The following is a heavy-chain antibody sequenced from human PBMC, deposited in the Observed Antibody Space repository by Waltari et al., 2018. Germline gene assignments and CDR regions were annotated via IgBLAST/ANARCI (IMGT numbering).Heavy chain of an antibody. V-gene: IGHV4-39*01. J-gene: IGHJ4*02. D-gene: IGHD6-19*01. CDR3: AGGYSSGWYAY. Sequence: QLQLQESGPGLVKPSETLSLTCTVSGGSISRSNSYWGWIRPPPGKGLDWIASIYHSGSTYYNPSLKSRVTISVDTSKNQFSLTLSSVTAADTAVFYCAGGYSSGWYAYWGQGTQVTVPS. CDR1: GGSISRSNSY. CDR2: IYHSGST.